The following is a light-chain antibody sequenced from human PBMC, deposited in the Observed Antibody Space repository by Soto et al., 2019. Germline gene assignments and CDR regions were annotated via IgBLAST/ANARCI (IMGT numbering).Light chain of an antibody. J-gene: IGKJ4*01. V-gene: IGKV3-15*01. CDR3: QQYNKWPPT. CDR2: GAS. CDR1: ENIFTK. Sequence: EVLMTQFPATLSVSPGERATLSCRASENIFTKLAWYQQKVGQTPRLVIFGASTRATGIPDRFSGSESGTEFTLTISSLQSEDIGIYYWQQYNKWPPTFGGGTKVEI.